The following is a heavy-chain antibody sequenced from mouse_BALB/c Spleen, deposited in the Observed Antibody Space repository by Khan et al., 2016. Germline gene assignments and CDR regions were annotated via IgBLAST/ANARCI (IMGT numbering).Heavy chain of an antibody. Sequence: EVELVESGGGLVQPGGSLKLSCAASGFTFSSYTLSWVRQTPAKRLEWVAYITNGGGSTYYPATLEGRFTISRDNAKNTLYLQMSSLKSEDTAMYYCARHEGTEFAYWGQGTLVTVSA. J-gene: IGHJ3*01. CDR2: ITNGGGST. D-gene: IGHD3-3*01. CDR1: GFTFSSYT. V-gene: IGHV5-12-2*01. CDR3: ARHEGTEFAY.